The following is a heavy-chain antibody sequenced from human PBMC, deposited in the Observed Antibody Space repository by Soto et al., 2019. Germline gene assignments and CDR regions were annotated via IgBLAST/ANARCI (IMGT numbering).Heavy chain of an antibody. CDR2: INTHTGDT. J-gene: IGHJ4*02. V-gene: IGHV7-4-1*01. Sequence: QVQLVQSGSELKKPGASVKVSCKASGYTFTSYAMNWVRQAPGQGLEWMGWINTHTGDTTYAQGFTGRFVFSSDTSVSTAYLQICSLKTEDTAVYYCARDLFPYYYNISGSLPGYWGQGPLVTGSS. CDR3: ARDLFPYYYNISGSLPGY. D-gene: IGHD3-22*01. CDR1: GYTFTSYA.